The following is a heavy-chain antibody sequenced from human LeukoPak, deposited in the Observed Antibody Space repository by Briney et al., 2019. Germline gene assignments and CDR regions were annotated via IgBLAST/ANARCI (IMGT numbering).Heavy chain of an antibody. V-gene: IGHV5-51*01. J-gene: IGHJ4*02. CDR1: GYSFTSYW. Sequence: GESLKISCKGSGYSFTSYWIGWVRQMPGKGLEWMGIIYPGDSDTRYSPSFQGQVTISADKSISTAYLQWSSLNSSDTAMYYCARSSSWTLYYFDYWGQGTLVTVSS. CDR3: ARSSSWTLYYFDY. D-gene: IGHD6-13*01. CDR2: IYPGDSDT.